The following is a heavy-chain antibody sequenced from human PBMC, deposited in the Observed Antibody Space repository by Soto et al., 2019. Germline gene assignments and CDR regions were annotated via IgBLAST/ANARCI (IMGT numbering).Heavy chain of an antibody. CDR1: GGSFTSNNW. Sequence: KPSETLSLPCPGSGGSFTSNNWWTWVRQPPGQGLEWIGEIYRTGSTNYNPSLTSRVTISLDKSENQFSLKVTSLTAADTAVYYCASRDPGTSVDYWGQGTLVTVCS. D-gene: IGHD1-7*01. CDR3: ASRDPGTSVDY. V-gene: IGHV4-4*02. J-gene: IGHJ4*02. CDR2: IYRTGST.